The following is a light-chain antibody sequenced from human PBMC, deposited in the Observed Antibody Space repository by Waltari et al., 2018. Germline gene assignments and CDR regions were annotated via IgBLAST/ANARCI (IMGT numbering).Light chain of an antibody. CDR1: YLGTKH. CDR2: QDN. J-gene: IGLJ2*01. Sequence: SYDLTQPASLSVSPGQTVSITCSGDYLGTKHTCWYHQRPGQSPLLVIYQDNKRPSGIPGRFSGSNSGNTATLTISGTETMDEGDYYCQTWDRTTVVFGGGTKLTVL. CDR3: QTWDRTTVV. V-gene: IGLV3-1*01.